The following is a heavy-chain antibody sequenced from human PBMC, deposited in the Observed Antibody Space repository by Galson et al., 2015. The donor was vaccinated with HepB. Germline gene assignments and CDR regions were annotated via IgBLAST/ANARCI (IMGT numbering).Heavy chain of an antibody. CDR1: GFTFSSYA. V-gene: IGHV3-30-3*01. CDR2: ISYDGSNK. D-gene: IGHD2-15*01. CDR3: ARDGRYCSGGSCYSLTYYYGMDV. J-gene: IGHJ6*02. Sequence: SLRLSCAASGFTFSSYAMHWVRQAPGKGLEWVAVISYDGSNKYYADSVKGRFTISRDNSKNTLYLQMNSLRAEDTAVYYCARDGRYCSGGSCYSLTYYYGMDVWGQGTTVTVSS.